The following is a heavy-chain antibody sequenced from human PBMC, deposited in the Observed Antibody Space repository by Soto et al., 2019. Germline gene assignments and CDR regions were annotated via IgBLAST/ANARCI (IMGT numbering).Heavy chain of an antibody. Sequence: PGGSLRLSCAASGFTFSSYAMHWVRQAPGKGLEWVAVISYDGSNKYYADSVKGRFTISRDNSKNTLYLKMNSLRAEDTAVYYCARDMDQNRSVCDYWGQGTLVTVSS. J-gene: IGHJ4*02. CDR2: ISYDGSNK. V-gene: IGHV3-30-3*01. CDR3: ARDMDQNRSVCDY. D-gene: IGHD3-16*01. CDR1: GFTFSSYA.